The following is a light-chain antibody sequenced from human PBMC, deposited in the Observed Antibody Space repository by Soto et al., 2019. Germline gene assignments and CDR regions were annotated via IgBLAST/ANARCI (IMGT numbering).Light chain of an antibody. J-gene: IGKJ4*01. CDR1: QSIGKY. Sequence: KQMTKCSSSLSASVGDRVTITCRASQSIGKYLSWFQQTPGNAPKLLIYAASGLQSGVPSRFSGSGSGTDFTLTINSLQREDFATYYCQQTYNTPHTLGGGTKVDI. V-gene: IGKV1-39*01. CDR3: QQTYNTPHT. CDR2: AAS.